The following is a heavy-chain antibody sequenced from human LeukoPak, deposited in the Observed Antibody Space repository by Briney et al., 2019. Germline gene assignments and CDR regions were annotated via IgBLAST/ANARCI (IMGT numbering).Heavy chain of an antibody. V-gene: IGHV1-18*01. Sequence: ASVKVSCKASGYTFTSYGISWVRQAPGQGLEWMGWISAYNGNTNYAQKLQGRVTMTTDTSTSTAYMELRSLRSDDTAVYYCARGWGYGDYAGYFDYWGQGTLVTVSS. CDR3: ARGWGYGDYAGYFDY. D-gene: IGHD4-17*01. CDR2: ISAYNGNT. CDR1: GYTFTSYG. J-gene: IGHJ4*02.